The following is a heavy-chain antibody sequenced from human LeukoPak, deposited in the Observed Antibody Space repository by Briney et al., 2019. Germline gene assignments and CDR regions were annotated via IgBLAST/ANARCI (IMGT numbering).Heavy chain of an antibody. J-gene: IGHJ5*02. CDR2: ISSSSSSYI. Sequence: GGSLRLSCAASGFTFSSYSMNWVRQAPGKGLEWVSSISSSSSSYIYYADSVKGRFTVSRDNAKNSLYLQMNSLRAEDTAVYYCARGPGRYCSGGSCFNWFDPWGQGTLVTVSS. CDR3: ARGPGRYCSGGSCFNWFDP. D-gene: IGHD2-15*01. V-gene: IGHV3-21*01. CDR1: GFTFSSYS.